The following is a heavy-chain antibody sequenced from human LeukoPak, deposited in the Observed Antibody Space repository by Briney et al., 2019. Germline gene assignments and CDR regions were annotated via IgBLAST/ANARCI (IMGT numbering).Heavy chain of an antibody. CDR2: INSDGSTT. CDR3: ARDYYASSGWFDY. V-gene: IGHV3-74*01. J-gene: IGHJ4*02. CDR1: GFTFSIYW. Sequence: GGSLRLSCAASGFTFSIYWMHWVRQVPGKGLVWVSRINSDGSTTSYADSMKGRFTISRDNAKNTLYLQMDSLRAEDTAVYFCARDYYASSGWFDYWGQGTLVTVSS. D-gene: IGHD3-22*01.